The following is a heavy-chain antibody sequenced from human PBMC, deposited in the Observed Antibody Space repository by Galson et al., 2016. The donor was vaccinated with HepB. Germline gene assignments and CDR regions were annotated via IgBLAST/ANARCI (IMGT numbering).Heavy chain of an antibody. Sequence: SLRLSCATSGFTFSAYTMNWVRQAPGKGLEWVSGIRSDSSTVYYADSVKGRFTISRDNAKNSVYLQMSSLRVEDTAVYHCAKAGSSSWPRNFDPWGQGTLVTVSS. CDR2: IRSDSSTV. CDR1: GFTFSAYT. CDR3: AKAGSSSWPRNFDP. J-gene: IGHJ5*02. V-gene: IGHV3-48*01. D-gene: IGHD6-13*01.